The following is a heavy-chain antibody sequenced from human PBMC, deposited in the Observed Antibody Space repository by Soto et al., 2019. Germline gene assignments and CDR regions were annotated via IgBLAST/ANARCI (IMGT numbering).Heavy chain of an antibody. V-gene: IGHV3-74*01. D-gene: IGHD1-26*01. CDR2: INSDGSST. J-gene: IGHJ6*02. CDR3: ARDSGSHYYDGLDV. CDR1: GFTFSSYW. Sequence: GGSLRLSCAASGFTFSSYWMHWVRQAPGKGLVWVSRINSDGSSTSYADSVKGRFTISRDSDKNTLYLQMNSLRDEDTAVYYWARDSGSHYYDGLDVWGQGNTVTVSS.